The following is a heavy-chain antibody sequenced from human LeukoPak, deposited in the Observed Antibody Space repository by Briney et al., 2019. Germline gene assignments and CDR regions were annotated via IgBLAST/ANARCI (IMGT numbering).Heavy chain of an antibody. CDR3: ARSLNAAPKLWAFDI. Sequence: SETLSLTCIVSGASIRSYYWSWIRQPPGKGLEWFGYVYDSGSTSYNPSLKSRVTISIDTSKTQFSLKLSSVTAAHTAVYYCARSLNAAPKLWAFDIWGQGAMVTVSS. V-gene: IGHV4-4*08. CDR2: VYDSGST. D-gene: IGHD2-15*01. J-gene: IGHJ3*02. CDR1: GASIRSYY.